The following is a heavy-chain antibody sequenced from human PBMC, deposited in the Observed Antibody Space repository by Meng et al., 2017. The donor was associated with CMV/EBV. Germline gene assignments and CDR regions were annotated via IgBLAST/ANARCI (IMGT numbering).Heavy chain of an antibody. CDR1: GYTFTGYY. V-gene: IGHV3-13*01. Sequence: SCKASGYTFTGYYMHWVRQATGKGLEWVSAIGTAGDTYYPGSVKGRFTISRENAKNSLYLQMNSLRAGDTAVYYCARLGGSDAFDIWGQGTMVTVSS. D-gene: IGHD3-16*01. CDR2: IGTAGDT. J-gene: IGHJ3*02. CDR3: ARLGGSDAFDI.